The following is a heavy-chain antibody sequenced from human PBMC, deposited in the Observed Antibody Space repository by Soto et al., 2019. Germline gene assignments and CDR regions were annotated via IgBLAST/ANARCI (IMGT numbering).Heavy chain of an antibody. V-gene: IGHV1-69*01. CDR2: IIPIFGTA. D-gene: IGHD2-15*01. CDR1: GGTFSSYA. J-gene: IGHJ3*02. CDR3: ARRYCSGGSCYSSGDAFDI. Sequence: QVQLVQSGAEVKKPGSSVKVSCKASGGTFSSYAISWVRQAPGQGLEWMGGIIPIFGTANYAQKFQGRVTITADESTSTAYMELSSLRSEDTAVYYCARRYCSGGSCYSSGDAFDIWGQGTMVTVSS.